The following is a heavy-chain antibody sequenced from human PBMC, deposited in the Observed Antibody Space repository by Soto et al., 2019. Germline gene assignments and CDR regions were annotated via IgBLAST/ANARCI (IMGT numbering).Heavy chain of an antibody. CDR1: GYTFTSYY. V-gene: IGHV1-46*01. Sequence: VASVKVSCKASGYTFTSYYMHWVRQAPGQGLEWMGIINPSGGSTSYAQKFQGRVTMTRDTSTSTVYMELSSLRSEDTAVYYCANEKHGSGSYRAFDIWGQGTMVTVSS. CDR3: ANEKHGSGSYRAFDI. J-gene: IGHJ3*02. D-gene: IGHD3-10*01. CDR2: INPSGGST.